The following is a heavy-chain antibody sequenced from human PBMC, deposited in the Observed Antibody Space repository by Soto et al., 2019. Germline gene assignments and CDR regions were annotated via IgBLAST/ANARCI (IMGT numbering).Heavy chain of an antibody. CDR1: GYTFTSYA. V-gene: IGHV1-3*01. D-gene: IGHD2-15*01. Sequence: ASVKVSCKASGYTFTSYAMHWVRQAPGQRLEWMGWINAGNGNTKYSQKFQGRVTITRDTSASTAYMELSSLRSEETAVYYCERIIGYCSGGSCDYWGHGTPVTVSS. CDR2: INAGNGNT. J-gene: IGHJ4*01. CDR3: ERIIGYCSGGSCDY.